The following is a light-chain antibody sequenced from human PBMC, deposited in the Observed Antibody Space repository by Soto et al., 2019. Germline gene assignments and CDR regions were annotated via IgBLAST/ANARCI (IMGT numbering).Light chain of an antibody. Sequence: DIQMTQSPATLSGSVGDRATITCRASQTISGWLAWYQQRPGKAPNLLIYDASSLKSGVPSRFSGSGSGTEFTLTISSLQPDDVATYYCQQYNSYSYTFGEGTKVDIK. CDR2: DAS. CDR3: QQYNSYSYT. CDR1: QTISGW. V-gene: IGKV1-5*01. J-gene: IGKJ2*01.